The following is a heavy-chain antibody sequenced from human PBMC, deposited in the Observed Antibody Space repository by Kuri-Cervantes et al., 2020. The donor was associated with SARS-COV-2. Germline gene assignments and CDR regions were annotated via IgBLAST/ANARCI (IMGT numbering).Heavy chain of an antibody. V-gene: IGHV3-30*18. CDR2: ISYDVSNK. CDR1: GFTFSSYG. CDR3: AKPIHDYSLGYHGAFDI. D-gene: IGHD4-11*01. Sequence: GESLKISCAASGFTFSSYGMHWVRQAPGKGLECVTVISYDVSNKYYADSVKGRFTISRDNSKNTLYLQMNSLRAEDTAVYYCAKPIHDYSLGYHGAFDIWGQGTMVTVSS. J-gene: IGHJ3*02.